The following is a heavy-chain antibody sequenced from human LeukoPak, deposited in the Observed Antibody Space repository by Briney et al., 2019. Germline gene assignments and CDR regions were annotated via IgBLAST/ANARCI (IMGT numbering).Heavy chain of an antibody. Sequence: GGSLRLSCAASGFNVRSNYMSWVRQAPGKGLEWVSVIYNDDVGGTIYYADSVKGRFTISRHNSKNTLYLQMNSLRVEDTAVYYCARENGHCSTISCPLDLWGQGTTVTVSS. CDR1: GFNVRSNY. J-gene: IGHJ6*02. D-gene: IGHD2-2*01. CDR2: IYNDDVGGTI. CDR3: ARENGHCSTISCPLDL. V-gene: IGHV3-53*04.